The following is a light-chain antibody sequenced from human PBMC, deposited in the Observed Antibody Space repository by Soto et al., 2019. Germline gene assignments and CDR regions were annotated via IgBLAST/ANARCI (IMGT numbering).Light chain of an antibody. J-gene: IGKJ4*01. Sequence: EIVMTQSPATLSVSPGERATLSCRASQSVSSNLAWSQQKPGQAPGRLIYGASTSATGIAARFSGSGSGTEFTLTITSLKSEDFAVYYCQQYNNWPPPLTFGGGTKVEIK. V-gene: IGKV3-15*01. CDR2: GAS. CDR1: QSVSSN. CDR3: QQYNNWPPPLT.